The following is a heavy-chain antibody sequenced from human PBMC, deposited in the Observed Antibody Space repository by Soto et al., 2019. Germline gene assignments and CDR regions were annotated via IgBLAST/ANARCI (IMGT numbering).Heavy chain of an antibody. CDR1: GFTFSSYS. V-gene: IGHV3-21*01. D-gene: IGHD3-3*02. Sequence: LRLSCAASGFTFSSYSMNWVRQAPGKGLEWVSSISSSSSYIYYADSVKGRFTISRDNAKNSLYLQMNSLRAEDTAVYYCARDRWVGFSEWLSPRDGMELWGTGTTVTVSS. CDR2: ISSSSSYI. J-gene: IGHJ6*04. CDR3: ARDRWVGFSEWLSPRDGMEL.